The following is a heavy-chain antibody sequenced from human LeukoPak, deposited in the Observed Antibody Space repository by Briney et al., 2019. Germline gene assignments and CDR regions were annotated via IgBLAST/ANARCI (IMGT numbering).Heavy chain of an antibody. D-gene: IGHD3-22*01. CDR1: GFTFSSYA. CDR2: ISYDGSNK. CDR3: AKDSSTYYYDSSGYYGDY. Sequence: PGRSLRLSCAASGFTFSSYAMHWVRQAPGKGLEWVAVISYDGSNKYYADSVKGRFTISRDNSKNTLYLQMNSLRAEDTAVYYCAKDSSTYYYDSSGYYGDYWGQGTLVTVSS. V-gene: IGHV3-30*04. J-gene: IGHJ4*02.